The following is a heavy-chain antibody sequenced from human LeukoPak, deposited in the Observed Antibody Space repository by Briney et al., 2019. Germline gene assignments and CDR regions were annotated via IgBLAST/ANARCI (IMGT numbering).Heavy chain of an antibody. V-gene: IGHV3-30-3*01. CDR1: GFTFSSYA. D-gene: IGHD4-23*01. CDR3: ARDGRDGGSYYYYYYMDV. J-gene: IGHJ6*03. CDR2: ISYDGSNK. Sequence: GGSLRLSCAASGFTFSSYAMSWVRQAPGKGLEWVAVISYDGSNKYYADSVKGRFTISRDNSKNTLYLQMNSLRAEDTAVYYCARDGRDGGSYYYYYYMDVWGKGTTVTVSS.